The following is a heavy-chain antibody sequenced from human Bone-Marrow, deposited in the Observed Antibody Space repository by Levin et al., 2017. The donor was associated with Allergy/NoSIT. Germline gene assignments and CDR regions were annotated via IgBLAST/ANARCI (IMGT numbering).Heavy chain of an antibody. D-gene: IGHD3-16*01. J-gene: IGHJ3*01. CDR3: ARGGALDV. CDR2: MNSGGTTI. CDR1: GFTFSNYG. Sequence: AGGSLRLSCAASGFTFSNYGMHWLRQGPRKGLESVAYMNSGGTTIYYADSVQGRFTISRDSAENSLFLQMNSLRAEGTAIYYCARGGALDVWGQGTAVTVSS. V-gene: IGHV3-48*04.